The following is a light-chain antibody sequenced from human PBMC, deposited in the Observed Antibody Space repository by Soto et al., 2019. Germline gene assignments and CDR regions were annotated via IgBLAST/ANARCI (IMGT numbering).Light chain of an antibody. Sequence: EIVMTQSPVTLSVSPGEIATLSCRASQFVSSNLAWYQQKPGQAPRLLIYGASTRATGIPARFSGSGSGTEFTLTISSLEPEDFAVYYCQQRSNWPRTFGQGTKVDIK. CDR2: GAS. CDR1: QFVSSN. CDR3: QQRSNWPRT. V-gene: IGKV3D-15*01. J-gene: IGKJ1*01.